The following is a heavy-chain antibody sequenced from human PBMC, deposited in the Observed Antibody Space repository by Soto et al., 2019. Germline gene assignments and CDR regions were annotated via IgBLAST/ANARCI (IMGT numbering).Heavy chain of an antibody. CDR3: LKDAPNGSIDD. Sequence: VQVVASGGGLVQPGRSLRLSCAVSGFRFEQYVMHWVRQGPGKGLECVSTVSPTGDTVAYADSVEGRFTVSRDNAKNSLYLQMNSLKGDDTAFSYCLKDAPNGSIDDWGQGTRVTVSS. V-gene: IGHV3-9*01. CDR2: VSPTGDTV. D-gene: IGHD2-8*01. CDR1: GFRFEQYV. J-gene: IGHJ4*02.